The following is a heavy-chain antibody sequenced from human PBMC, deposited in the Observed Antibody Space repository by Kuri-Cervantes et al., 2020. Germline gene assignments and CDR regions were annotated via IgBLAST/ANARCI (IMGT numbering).Heavy chain of an antibody. Sequence: GESLKISCAASGFTFSSYAMSWVRQAPGKGLEWVSAISGSGGSTYYADSVKGRFTISRDNSKNTLYLQMNSLRDEDTAVYYCAKEAYYYDSSGYYPPYFDYCGQGTLVTVSS. CDR1: GFTFSSYA. V-gene: IGHV3-23*01. D-gene: IGHD3-22*01. J-gene: IGHJ4*02. CDR3: AKEAYYYDSSGYYPPYFDY. CDR2: ISGSGGST.